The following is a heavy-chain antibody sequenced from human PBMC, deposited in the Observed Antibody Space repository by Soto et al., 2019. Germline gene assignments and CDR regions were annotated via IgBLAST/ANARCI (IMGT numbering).Heavy chain of an antibody. CDR3: ARDLGVTSTSLYGMDV. CDR1: GGTFSSYA. V-gene: IGHV1-69*06. D-gene: IGHD2-2*01. J-gene: IGHJ6*02. Sequence: QVQLVQSGAEVKKPGSSVKVSCKASGGTFSSYAISWVRQAPGQGLEWMGGIIPIFGTANYAQKFQGRVTITADKSTSTAYMELRSLRSEDTAVYYCARDLGVTSTSLYGMDVWGQGTTVTVSS. CDR2: IIPIFGTA.